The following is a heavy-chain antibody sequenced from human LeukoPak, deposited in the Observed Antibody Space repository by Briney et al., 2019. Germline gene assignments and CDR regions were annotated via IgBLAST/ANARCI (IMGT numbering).Heavy chain of an antibody. CDR2: IYSSGST. CDR3: ARVRAVSVSFDS. CDR1: GDSITTKTYS. Sequence: SETLSLTCAVSGDSITTKTYSWGWIRQPPGKDLEWIANIYSSGSTFYNPSLKSRITMSVDTSENRFSLRLSSLSAADTAVYYCARVRAVSVSFDSWGQGTLVTVSS. D-gene: IGHD6-19*01. V-gene: IGHV4-39*07. J-gene: IGHJ4*02.